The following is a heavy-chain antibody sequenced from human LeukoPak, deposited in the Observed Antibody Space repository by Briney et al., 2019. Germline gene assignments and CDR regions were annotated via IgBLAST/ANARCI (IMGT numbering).Heavy chain of an antibody. CDR1: GFTFSSYA. CDR3: ARGSIAVALFNYFDY. CDR2: ISYDGSNK. V-gene: IGHV3-30-3*01. D-gene: IGHD6-19*01. Sequence: GGSLRLSCVASGFTFSSYAMSWVRQAPGKGLEWVAVISYDGSNKYYADSVKGRFTISRDNSKNTLYLQMNSLRAEDTAVYYCARGSIAVALFNYFDYWGQGTLVTVSS. J-gene: IGHJ4*02.